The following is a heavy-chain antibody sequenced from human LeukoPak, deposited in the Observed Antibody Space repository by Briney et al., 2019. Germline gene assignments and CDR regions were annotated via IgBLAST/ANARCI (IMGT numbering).Heavy chain of an antibody. CDR1: GGTFSSYA. D-gene: IGHD5-18*01. CDR2: IIPIFGTA. V-gene: IGHV1-69*13. CDR3: ARGYSYGPPKGTADV. J-gene: IGHJ6*04. Sequence: SVKVSCKASGGTFSSYAISWVRQAPGQGLEWMGGIIPIFGTANYAQKFQGRVTITADESTSTAYMELSSLRSEDTAVCYCARGYSYGPPKGTADVWGKGTTVTVSS.